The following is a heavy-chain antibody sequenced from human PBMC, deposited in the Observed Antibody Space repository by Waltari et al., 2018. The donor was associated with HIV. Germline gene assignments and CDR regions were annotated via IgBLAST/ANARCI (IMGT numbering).Heavy chain of an antibody. V-gene: IGHV4-39*01. CDR3: ARHVGSFYRSSSDLGFDY. Sequence: QLQLKESGPGLVKPSETLPLTCTVSGGSISRYRHCWGWIRQPPGKGLEWIGSIFYSGSTYYNPSLKSRVTISVDTSKNQFSLKLSSVTAADTAVYYCARHVGSFYRSSSDLGFDYWGQGTLVTVSS. CDR1: GGSISRYRHC. CDR2: IFYSGST. J-gene: IGHJ4*02. D-gene: IGHD6-6*01.